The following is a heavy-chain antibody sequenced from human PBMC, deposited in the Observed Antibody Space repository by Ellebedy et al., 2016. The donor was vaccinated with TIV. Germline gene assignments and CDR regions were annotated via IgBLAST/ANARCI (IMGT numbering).Heavy chain of an antibody. CDR2: IWYDGSNS. V-gene: IGHV3-33*01. Sequence: GESLKISXAGSGFTFSNYAMHWVRQAPGKGLEWGAAIWYDGSNSYYEDSVKGRFAVSRDDSKATFYLEMNSLRAEDTAVYYCARSQPYDWHFDLWGRGTLVIVSS. J-gene: IGHJ2*01. CDR3: ARSQPYDWHFDL. D-gene: IGHD4-17*01. CDR1: GFTFSNYA.